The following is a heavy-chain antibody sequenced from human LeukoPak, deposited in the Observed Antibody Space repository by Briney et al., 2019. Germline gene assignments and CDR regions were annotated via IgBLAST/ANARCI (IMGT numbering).Heavy chain of an antibody. Sequence: GGSVKVSCKASGYTFTSYGISWVRRAPGQGLEWMGWISTYNDNTNYAQKLQGRVTMTTDTSTSTLYMELRSLRSDDTAVYYCARGEGGAVAYYFDYWGQGTLVTVS. CDR1: GYTFTSYG. CDR2: ISTYNDNT. D-gene: IGHD6-19*01. V-gene: IGHV1-18*01. CDR3: ARGEGGAVAYYFDY. J-gene: IGHJ4*02.